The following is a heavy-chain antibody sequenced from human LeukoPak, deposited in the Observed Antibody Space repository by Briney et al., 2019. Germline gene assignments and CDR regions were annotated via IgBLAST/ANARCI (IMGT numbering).Heavy chain of an antibody. CDR1: GFTFSDAW. CDR2: IKSKTDGGTT. CDR3: TSGRVSDFDF. Sequence: GGFLRLSCAASGFTFSDAWMSWVRQAPGKGLEWVGRIKSKTDGGTTDYAAPVKGRFTISRDDSKNTLYLQMNSLKTEDTAIYYCTSGRVSDFDFWGQGTLVTVSS. V-gene: IGHV3-15*01. J-gene: IGHJ4*02. D-gene: IGHD6-25*01.